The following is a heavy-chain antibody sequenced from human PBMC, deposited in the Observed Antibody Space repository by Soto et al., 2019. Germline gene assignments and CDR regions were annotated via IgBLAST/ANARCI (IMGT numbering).Heavy chain of an antibody. CDR2: ISGYNGDT. V-gene: IGHV1-18*04. Sequence: GASVKVSFKASGYPFTRYSIRWVRQAPGQGLEWMGWISGYNGDTEYSKNFQGRLTMTIDTSTTTASMELRSLRSDDTAVYYCARASLTIFGAPYGMDVWGQGTSVTVSS. CDR1: GYPFTRYS. D-gene: IGHD3-3*01. CDR3: ARASLTIFGAPYGMDV. J-gene: IGHJ6*02.